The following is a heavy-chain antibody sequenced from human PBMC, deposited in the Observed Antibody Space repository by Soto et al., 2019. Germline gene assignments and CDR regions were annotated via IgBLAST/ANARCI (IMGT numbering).Heavy chain of an antibody. CDR3: AISSGYADWFDP. CDR1: GGSISSGGYY. Sequence: QVQLQESGPGLVKPSQTLSLTCTVSGGSISSGGYYWSWIRQHPGKGLEWIGYIHYSGSTYYNPALKSRVTISVDTSKNQFSLKMRSVTAADTAVYYCAISSGYADWFDPWGQGTLVTVSS. D-gene: IGHD3-22*01. J-gene: IGHJ5*02. CDR2: IHYSGST. V-gene: IGHV4-31*03.